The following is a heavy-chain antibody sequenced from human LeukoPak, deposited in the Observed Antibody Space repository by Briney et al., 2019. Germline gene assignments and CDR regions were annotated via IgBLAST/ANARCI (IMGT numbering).Heavy chain of an antibody. CDR3: ARDPRSGWYMDV. CDR2: ISSSSSNI. J-gene: IGHJ6*03. D-gene: IGHD6-19*01. CDR1: GFTFSRYS. Sequence: PGGSLRLSCAASGFTFSRYSMNWVRQAPGKGLEWVSSISSSSSNIYYADSVKGRFTISRDNAKNSLYLQMNSLRAEDTAVYYCARDPRSGWYMDVWGQGTTVTVSS. V-gene: IGHV3-21*01.